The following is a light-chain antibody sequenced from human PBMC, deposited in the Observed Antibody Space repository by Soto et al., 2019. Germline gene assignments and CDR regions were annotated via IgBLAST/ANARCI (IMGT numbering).Light chain of an antibody. V-gene: IGKV1-5*01. CDR1: QSTSSW. CDR3: QQANSFPLT. CDR2: DAS. J-gene: IGKJ4*01. Sequence: DIQMTQSPSILSASVGDRVTITCRASQSTSSWLAWYQQKPGKAPNLLIYDASTLVSGVPSRFSGSGSGTDFTLTVSSLQPEDFATYYCQQANSFPLTFGGGTKVDIK.